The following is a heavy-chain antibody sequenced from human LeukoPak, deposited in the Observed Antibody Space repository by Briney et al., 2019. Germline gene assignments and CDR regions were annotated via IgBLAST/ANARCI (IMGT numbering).Heavy chain of an antibody. D-gene: IGHD6-13*01. Sequence: GASVKVSCKASGYTFTGYYMHWVRQAPGQGLEWMGRINPNSGGTNYAQKFQGRVTMTRDTSISTAYMELSSLRSEDTAVYYCATLAFSGIAAAGTDFQHWGQGTLVTVSS. J-gene: IGHJ1*01. CDR3: ATLAFSGIAAAGTDFQH. CDR2: INPNSGGT. V-gene: IGHV1-2*06. CDR1: GYTFTGYY.